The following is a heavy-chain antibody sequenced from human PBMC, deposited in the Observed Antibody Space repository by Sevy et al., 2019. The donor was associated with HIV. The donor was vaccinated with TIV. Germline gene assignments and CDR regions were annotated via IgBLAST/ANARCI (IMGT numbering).Heavy chain of an antibody. CDR1: GFTFSDYY. D-gene: IGHD4-17*01. CDR2: ISSGSSYT. V-gene: IGHV3-11*06. Sequence: GGSLRLSCAASGFTFSDYYMTWIRQSPGKGLQWISCISSGSSYTNYADSVKGRFTISRDNAKNSLYLEIHTLRPEDTAVYYCARSRSNYADYYFDYWGQGTVVTVSS. CDR3: ARSRSNYADYYFDY. J-gene: IGHJ4*02.